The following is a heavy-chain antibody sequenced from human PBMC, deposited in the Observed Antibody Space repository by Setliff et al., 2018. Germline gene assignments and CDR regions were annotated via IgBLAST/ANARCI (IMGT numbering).Heavy chain of an antibody. J-gene: IGHJ6*03. CDR3: ARWTYYGSGSLLKLYYYMDV. V-gene: IGHV4-59*11. Sequence: SETLSLTCTVSGGSISSHYWSWIRQPPGKGLEWIGYIYYSGSTNYNPSLKSRVTISVDTSKNQFSLKLSSVTAADTAVYYCARWTYYGSGSLLKLYYYMDVWGKGTTVTSP. CDR1: GGSISSHY. CDR2: IYYSGST. D-gene: IGHD3-10*01.